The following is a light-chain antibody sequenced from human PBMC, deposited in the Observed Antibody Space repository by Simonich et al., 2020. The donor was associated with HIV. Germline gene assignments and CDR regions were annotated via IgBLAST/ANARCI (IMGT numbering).Light chain of an antibody. Sequence: EIVMTQSPGTLSVSPGKITTLTCRASQSVRSNVAWYQQKPGQAPRLLIYGASTSATGISARFSGSGSGTEFTLTISSVQSEDFAVYYCQQYYSTPPTFGQGTKVEIK. CDR3: QQYYSTPPT. J-gene: IGKJ1*01. CDR1: QSVRSN. CDR2: GAS. V-gene: IGKV3-15*01.